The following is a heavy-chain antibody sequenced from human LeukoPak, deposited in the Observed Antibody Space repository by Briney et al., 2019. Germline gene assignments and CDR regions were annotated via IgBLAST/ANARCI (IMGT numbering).Heavy chain of an antibody. J-gene: IGHJ4*02. V-gene: IGHV3-23*01. CDR1: GFTFSSHA. CDR3: AKVPFYDILTGLLL. CDR2: ISGSGGST. D-gene: IGHD3-9*01. Sequence: PGGSLRLSCAASGFTFSSHAMSWVRQAPGKGLEWVSAISGSGGSTYYADSVKGRFTISRDNSKNTLYLQMNSLRAEDTAVYYCAKVPFYDILTGLLLWGQGTLVTVSS.